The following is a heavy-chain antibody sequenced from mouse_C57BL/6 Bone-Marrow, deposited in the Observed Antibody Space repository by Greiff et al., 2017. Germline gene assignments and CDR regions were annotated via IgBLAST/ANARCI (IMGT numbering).Heavy chain of an antibody. CDR3: TRFYYGSSWYFDV. V-gene: IGHV5-9-1*02. CDR2: ISSGGDYI. D-gene: IGHD1-1*01. Sequence: EVQLVESGEGLVKPGGSLKLSCAASGFTFSSYAMSWVRQTPEKRLEWVAYISSGGDYIYYADTVKGRFTISRDNARNTLYLQMSSLKSEDTAMYYCTRFYYGSSWYFDVWGTGTPVTVSS. J-gene: IGHJ1*03. CDR1: GFTFSSYA.